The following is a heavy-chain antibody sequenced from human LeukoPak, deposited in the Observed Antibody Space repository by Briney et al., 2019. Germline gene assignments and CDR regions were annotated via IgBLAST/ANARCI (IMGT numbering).Heavy chain of an antibody. CDR3: ARGDYYDSSGPTTSYYFDY. Sequence: SGTLSLTCAVSGASISSSNWWSWVRQSPGKGLEWIGEIHHSGTTNYNPSLKSRVSISVDKSKNQFSLKLRSVTAADTAVYYCARGDYYDSSGPTTSYYFDYWGQGTLVTVSS. D-gene: IGHD3-22*01. CDR1: GASISSSNW. J-gene: IGHJ4*02. V-gene: IGHV4-4*02. CDR2: IHHSGTT.